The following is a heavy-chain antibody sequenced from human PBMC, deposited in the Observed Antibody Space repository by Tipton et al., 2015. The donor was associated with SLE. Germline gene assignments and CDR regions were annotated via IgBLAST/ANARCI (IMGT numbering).Heavy chain of an antibody. D-gene: IGHD1-1*01. J-gene: IGHJ4*02. CDR3: ASRAGTGGY. V-gene: IGHV4-34*01. Sequence: TLSLTCAVYGGSFSGYYWSWIRQPPGKGLEWIGEINHSGSTNYNPSLKSRVTISVDTSKNQFSLKLSSVTAADTAVYYCASRAGTGGYWGQGTMVTVSS. CDR2: INHSGST. CDR1: GGSFSGYY.